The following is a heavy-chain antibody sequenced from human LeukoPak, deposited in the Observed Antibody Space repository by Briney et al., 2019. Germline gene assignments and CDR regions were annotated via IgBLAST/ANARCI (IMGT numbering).Heavy chain of an antibody. J-gene: IGHJ4*02. CDR2: ISSSSSYI. CDR1: GFTFSSYS. V-gene: IGHV3-21*01. D-gene: IGHD4-11*01. Sequence: GGSLRLSCAASGFTFSSYSMNWVRQAPGKGLEWVSSISSSSSYIYYADSVKGRFTISRDNAKNSLYLQMNSLRAEDTAVYYCARGAVILSQYFDYWGQGTLGTVSS. CDR3: ARGAVILSQYFDY.